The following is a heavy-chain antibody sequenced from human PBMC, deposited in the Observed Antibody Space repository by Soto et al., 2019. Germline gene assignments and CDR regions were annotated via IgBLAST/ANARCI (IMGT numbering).Heavy chain of an antibody. CDR2: IYYIGST. D-gene: IGHD1-1*01. CDR3: AKNGTTRPGFDP. J-gene: IGHJ5*02. Sequence: QVQLQESGPGLVKPSQTLSLTCTVSGGSISNGNYYWSWIRQLPGKGLEWIGNIYYIGSTSYNPSLKSRFTISIDTSKNQFSLKLRSVVAADTAMYYCAKNGTTRPGFDPWGQGTLVTVSS. CDR1: GGSISNGNYY. V-gene: IGHV4-31*03.